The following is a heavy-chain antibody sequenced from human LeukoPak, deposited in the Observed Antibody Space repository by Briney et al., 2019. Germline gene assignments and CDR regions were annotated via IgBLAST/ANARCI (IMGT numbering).Heavy chain of an antibody. Sequence: SETLSLTCTVSGGSITTYYWNWIRQPPGKGLEWIGYIYYSGSTNYNPSLKGRVTISVDTSKNQFSLKVSSVTAVDTAVYYCARGTDNSGYLWGQGTLVTVSS. CDR2: IYYSGST. CDR1: GGSITTYY. J-gene: IGHJ4*02. D-gene: IGHD3-22*01. V-gene: IGHV4-59*01. CDR3: ARGTDNSGYL.